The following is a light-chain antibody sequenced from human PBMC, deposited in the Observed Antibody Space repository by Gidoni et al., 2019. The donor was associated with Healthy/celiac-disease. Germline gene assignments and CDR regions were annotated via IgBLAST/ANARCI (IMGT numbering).Light chain of an antibody. CDR1: QSVSSN. CDR2: GAS. CDR3: QQYNNWPQLT. Sequence: EIVMTQSPATLSVSPGERATLSCRASQSVSSNLAWYQQKPGQAPRLLIYGASTRATGIPARFSGSGSGTEFTLTSSRLQSEDFAVYYCQQYNNWPQLTFGGGTKVEIK. V-gene: IGKV3-15*01. J-gene: IGKJ4*01.